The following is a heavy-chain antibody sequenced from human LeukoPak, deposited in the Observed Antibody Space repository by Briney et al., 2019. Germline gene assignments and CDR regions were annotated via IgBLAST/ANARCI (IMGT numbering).Heavy chain of an antibody. Sequence: GGSLTLSCAASGFTIITYDMTWVRQAPGKGLEWVAVIYNDGNTKYTDSVQRRFTISIDTSKNLLHLEMSSLSTDDTAGYYCARGVDTLPANTLSDWGQGTLVTVPS. V-gene: IGHV3-53*01. CDR1: GFTIITYD. D-gene: IGHD5-18*01. J-gene: IGHJ4*02. CDR3: ARGVDTLPANTLSD. CDR2: IYNDGNT.